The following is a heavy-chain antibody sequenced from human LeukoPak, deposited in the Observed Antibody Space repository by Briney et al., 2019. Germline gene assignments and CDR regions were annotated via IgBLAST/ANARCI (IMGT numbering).Heavy chain of an antibody. D-gene: IGHD6-19*01. CDR2: ISGSGGST. Sequence: PGGSLRLSCAASGFTFSSYAMSWVRQAPGKGLEWVSAISGSGGSTYYADSVKGRFTISRDNSKNTLYLQMNSLRADDTAVDYCAKVGVAGDHFDFWGQGTLVTVSS. V-gene: IGHV3-23*01. CDR1: GFTFSSYA. J-gene: IGHJ4*02. CDR3: AKVGVAGDHFDF.